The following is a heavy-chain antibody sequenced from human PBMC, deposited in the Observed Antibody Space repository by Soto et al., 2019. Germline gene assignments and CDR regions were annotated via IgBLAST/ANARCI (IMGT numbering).Heavy chain of an antibody. V-gene: IGHV3-11*05. D-gene: IGHD2-8*01. J-gene: IGHJ4*02. CDR3: ARDNGGTFDY. CDR2: ISSSSTSS. Sequence: QVLLVESGGGLVKPGGSLRLSCAASGFTFSDSYMSWIHQAPGKGLEWVSYISSSSTSSNYADSMKGRFTISRDNAKNSLYLQMNSLRAEDTAVYYCARDNGGTFDYWGQGTLVTVSS. CDR1: GFTFSDSY.